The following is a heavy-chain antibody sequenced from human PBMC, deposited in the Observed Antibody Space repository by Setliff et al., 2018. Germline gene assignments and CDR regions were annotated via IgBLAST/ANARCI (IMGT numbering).Heavy chain of an antibody. CDR3: AKDRVEVVVAAPQARFDP. Sequence: GASVTVSCKTSGYTFRSYGVSWVRQAPGQGLEWMGWISAYSGDTIYAQNYQGRVTMTTDTSTSTAYMELRSLRSDDTAVYYCAKDRVEVVVAAPQARFDPWGQGTLVTVSS. CDR2: ISAYSGDT. D-gene: IGHD2-15*01. CDR1: GYTFRSYG. V-gene: IGHV1-18*01. J-gene: IGHJ5*02.